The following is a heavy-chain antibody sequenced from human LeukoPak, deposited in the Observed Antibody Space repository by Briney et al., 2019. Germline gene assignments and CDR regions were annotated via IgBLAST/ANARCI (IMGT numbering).Heavy chain of an antibody. Sequence: PSETLSLTCTVSGGSISSSSYYWGWIRQPPGKGLEWIGSIYYGGSTYYNPSLKSRVTILVDVDTSKNQFSLKLSSVTAADTAVYYCASLPTVYSRGYLALWGQGTLVTVSS. V-gene: IGHV4-39*07. D-gene: IGHD3-22*01. CDR1: GGSISSSSYY. CDR3: ASLPTVYSRGYLAL. J-gene: IGHJ4*02. CDR2: IYYGGST.